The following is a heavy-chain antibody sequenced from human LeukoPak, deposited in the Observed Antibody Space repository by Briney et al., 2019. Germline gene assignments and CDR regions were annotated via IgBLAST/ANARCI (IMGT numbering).Heavy chain of an antibody. CDR3: AREALRYFDWLLQGGGYGMDV. CDR2: INLGGGTT. Sequence: ASVKVSCKASGYTFTNYFIHWVRQAPGQGLEWMVIINLGGGTTDYAQKLQGRVTMTTDTSTSTAYMELRSLRSDDTAVYYCAREALRYFDWLLQGGGYGMDVWGQGTTVTVSS. CDR1: GYTFTNYF. V-gene: IGHV1-46*01. J-gene: IGHJ6*02. D-gene: IGHD3-9*01.